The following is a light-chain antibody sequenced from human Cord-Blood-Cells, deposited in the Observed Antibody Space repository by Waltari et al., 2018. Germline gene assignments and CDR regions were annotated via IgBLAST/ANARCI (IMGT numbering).Light chain of an antibody. Sequence: IQMTPSPSSLFPSVGHRVTITCRASQRISSYLNWYQQKPGEATKLLIYAASRLQSGVPSRSSGSGSGTDITLTISSLQPEDFATYYCQQSYSTPFTFGQGTRLEIK. CDR1: QRISSY. CDR3: QQSYSTPFT. V-gene: IGKV1-39*01. CDR2: AAS. J-gene: IGKJ5*01.